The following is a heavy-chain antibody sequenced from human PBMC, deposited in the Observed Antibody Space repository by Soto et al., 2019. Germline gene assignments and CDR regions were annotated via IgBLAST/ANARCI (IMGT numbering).Heavy chain of an antibody. Sequence: SETLSLTCTVSGDSIITNSYYWAWIRQPPGKGLEWIGSVFYRGTTYYNPSLKSRVTLSVDTSKNQFSLTLTSVTAPDTAVYYCARHSGAPSSSPYYFDSWGQGTLVTVSS. V-gene: IGHV4-39*01. CDR3: ARHSGAPSSSPYYFDS. J-gene: IGHJ4*02. CDR2: VFYRGTT. CDR1: GDSIITNSYY. D-gene: IGHD3-10*01.